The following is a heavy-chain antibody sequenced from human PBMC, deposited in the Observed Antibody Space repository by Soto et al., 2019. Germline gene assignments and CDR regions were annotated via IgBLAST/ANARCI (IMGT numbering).Heavy chain of an antibody. D-gene: IGHD1-26*01. CDR2: ISGSGGST. V-gene: IGHV3-23*01. Sequence: EVQLLESGGGLVQPGGSLRLSCAASGFTFSSYAMSWVRQAPGKGLEWVSAISGSGGSTYYADSVKGRFTISRDNSKNTRYLQLNSLRAEDTAVYYCAKEGSYGRYAFDIWGQGTMVTVSS. CDR3: AKEGSYGRYAFDI. J-gene: IGHJ3*02. CDR1: GFTFSSYA.